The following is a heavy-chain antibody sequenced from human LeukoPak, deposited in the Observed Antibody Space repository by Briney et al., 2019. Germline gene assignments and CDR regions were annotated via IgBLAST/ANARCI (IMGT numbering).Heavy chain of an antibody. Sequence: GASVKVSCKASGYTFTSYGISWVRQAPGQGLEWMGWISAYNGNTNYAQKLQGRVTMTTDTSTSTAYMELSRLRSDDTAVYYCARELGINLRWPTVDYWGQGTLVTVSS. V-gene: IGHV1-18*01. CDR2: ISAYNGNT. J-gene: IGHJ4*02. CDR1: GYTFTSYG. CDR3: ARELGINLRWPTVDY. D-gene: IGHD4-23*01.